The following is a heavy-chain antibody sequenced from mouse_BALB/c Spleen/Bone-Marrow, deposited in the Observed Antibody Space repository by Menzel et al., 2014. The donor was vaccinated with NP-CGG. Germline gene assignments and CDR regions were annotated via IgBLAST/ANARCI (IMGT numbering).Heavy chain of an antibody. CDR2: IFPGTGTT. J-gene: IGHJ4*01. CDR1: GYTFXNYW. V-gene: IGHV1S132*01. D-gene: IGHD1-1*01. Sequence: QVQLQQPGAELVKPGASVKLSCKTSGYTFXNYWIQWVKQRPGQGLGWIGEIFPGTGTTYYNEKFKGKATLTIDTSSSTAYMQLSSLTSEDSAVYFCARHYYGSSDAMDYWGQGTSVTVSS. CDR3: ARHYYGSSDAMDY.